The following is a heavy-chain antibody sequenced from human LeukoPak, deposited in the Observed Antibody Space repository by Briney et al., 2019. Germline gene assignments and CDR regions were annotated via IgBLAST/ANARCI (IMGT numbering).Heavy chain of an antibody. CDR2: ISGSSGST. V-gene: IGHV3-23*01. Sequence: PGGSLRLSCAASGFTFSSYGMSWVRQAPGKGLEWVSAISGSSGSTYYADSVKGRFTISRDNSKNTLYLQMNSLRAEDTAVYYCAKSPYGYNRRGAFDIWGQGTMVTVSS. CDR3: AKSPYGYNRRGAFDI. D-gene: IGHD5-24*01. J-gene: IGHJ3*02. CDR1: GFTFSSYG.